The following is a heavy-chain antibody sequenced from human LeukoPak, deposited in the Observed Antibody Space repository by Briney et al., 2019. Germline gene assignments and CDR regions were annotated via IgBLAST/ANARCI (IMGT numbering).Heavy chain of an antibody. CDR1: GYTFTGYY. J-gene: IGHJ4*02. V-gene: IGHV1-2*02. D-gene: IGHD3-22*01. Sequence: ASVKVSCKASGYTFTGYYMHWVRQAPGQGLEWMGWINPNSGGTNYAQKFQGRVTMTRDTSISTAYMELSRLRSDDTAVYYCARDFKTRNYYDSSFDYWGQGPLVTVSS. CDR3: ARDFKTRNYYDSSFDY. CDR2: INPNSGGT.